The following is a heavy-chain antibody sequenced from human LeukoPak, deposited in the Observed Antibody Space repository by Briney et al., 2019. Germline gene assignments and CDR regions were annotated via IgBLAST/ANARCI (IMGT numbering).Heavy chain of an antibody. D-gene: IGHD6-19*01. Sequence: ASVKVSCKASGYTFTAFYLHWCEQALGQGLSAMGWINPNNGDTNFAQKFQGRVTMTRDTSIRTVYMELSRLNSDDTAVYYCARDLKGWYYFDYWGQGTLVTVSS. CDR2: INPNNGDT. J-gene: IGHJ4*02. V-gene: IGHV1-2*02. CDR3: ARDLKGWYYFDY. CDR1: GYTFTAFY.